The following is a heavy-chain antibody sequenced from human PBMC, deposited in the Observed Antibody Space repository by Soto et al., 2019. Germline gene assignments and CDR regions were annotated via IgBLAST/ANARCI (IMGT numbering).Heavy chain of an antibody. J-gene: IGHJ4*02. V-gene: IGHV3-23*01. Sequence: GGSLRLSCAASGFTFSSYAMSWVRQAPGRGLEWVSAISGSGGNTYYADSVKGRFTISRDNSKNTLYLQMNSLRAEDTAVYFCAKDRGYSYGPGDYWGQGTLVTVSS. CDR3: AKDRGYSYGPGDY. CDR2: ISGSGGNT. D-gene: IGHD5-18*01. CDR1: GFTFSSYA.